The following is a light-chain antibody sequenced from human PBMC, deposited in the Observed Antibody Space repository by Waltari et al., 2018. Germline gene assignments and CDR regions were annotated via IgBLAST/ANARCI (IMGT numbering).Light chain of an antibody. V-gene: IGLV2-23*02. CDR2: EVS. CDR3: CSYARYTSLV. CDR1: ISDVGNYNL. J-gene: IGLJ3*02. Sequence: QSALTQPASVSGSPGQSITISSTGTISDVGNYNLVSWYQHHPGKAPNLILYEVSERPSGVSNRFSGSKSGNTASLTISGLQAEDEADYYCCSYARYTSLVFGGGTRLTVL.